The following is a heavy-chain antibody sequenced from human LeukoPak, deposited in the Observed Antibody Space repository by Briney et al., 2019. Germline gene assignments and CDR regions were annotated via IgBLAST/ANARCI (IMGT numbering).Heavy chain of an antibody. CDR1: GFTFSSYG. CDR3: ARDHYPITMVRGARNDAFDI. CDR2: IWYDGSNK. Sequence: GRSLRLSCAASGFTFSSYGMHWVRQAPGKGLERVAVIWYDGSNKYYADSVKGRFTISRDNSKNTLYLQMNSLRAEDTAVYYCARDHYPITMVRGARNDAFDIWGQGTMVTVSS. D-gene: IGHD3-10*01. V-gene: IGHV3-33*01. J-gene: IGHJ3*02.